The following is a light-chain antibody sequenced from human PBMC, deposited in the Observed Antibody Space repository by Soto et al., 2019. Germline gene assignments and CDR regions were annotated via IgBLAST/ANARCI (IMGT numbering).Light chain of an antibody. CDR2: DVS. V-gene: IGLV2-11*01. J-gene: IGLJ1*01. CDR1: RSDVGLFDY. Sequence: QSVLTQPRSVSGSPGQSVTISCTGTRSDVGLFDYVSWYQQHPGKAPKLMIYDVSKRPSGVPDRFSGSKSGISASLTISGLQTEDEADYYCCAYAGSYTYVFGIGTKLTVL. CDR3: CAYAGSYTYV.